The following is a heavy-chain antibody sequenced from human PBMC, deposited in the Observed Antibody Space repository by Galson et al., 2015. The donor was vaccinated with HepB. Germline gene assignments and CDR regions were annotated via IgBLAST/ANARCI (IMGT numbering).Heavy chain of an antibody. D-gene: IGHD6-19*01. CDR1: GFTFSSYA. CDR2: ISDDGSNN. V-gene: IGHV3-30*04. Sequence: SLRLSCAASGFTFSSYAMHWVRQAPGKGLEWVAVISDDGSNNYYADSGEGRFTISRDNSKNTLYLQMNSLRADDAAVYYCARDHHIAVAGAFDHWGQGTLVTVSS. CDR3: ARDHHIAVAGAFDH. J-gene: IGHJ4*02.